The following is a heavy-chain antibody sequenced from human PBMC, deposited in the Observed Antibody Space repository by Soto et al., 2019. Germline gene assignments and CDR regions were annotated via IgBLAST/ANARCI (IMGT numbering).Heavy chain of an antibody. CDR3: AGHSSGVPGYYYGMDV. CDR1: GGTFSSYA. D-gene: IGHD3-22*01. CDR2: IIPIFGTA. Sequence: QVQLVQSGAEVTKPGSSVKVSCKASGGTFSSYAISWVRQAPGQGLEWMGGIIPIFGTADYAQKFQGRVTIPADESTSTAYMELSSLKYEDTAVYYCAGHSSGVPGYYYGMDVWGQGTTVTVSS. V-gene: IGHV1-69*12. J-gene: IGHJ6*02.